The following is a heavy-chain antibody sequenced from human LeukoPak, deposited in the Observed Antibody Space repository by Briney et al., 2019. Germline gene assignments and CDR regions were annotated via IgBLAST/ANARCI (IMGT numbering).Heavy chain of an antibody. Sequence: GGSLRLSCAASGFTFSDYYMSWIRQAPGKGLXXXXXISSSGSTIYYADSVKGRFTISRDNAKNSLYLQMNSLRAEDTAVYYCARDKGYYDSSGSIDYWGQGTLVTVSS. CDR3: ARDKGYYDSSGSIDY. CDR1: GFTFSDYY. CDR2: ISSSGSTI. J-gene: IGHJ4*02. D-gene: IGHD3-22*01. V-gene: IGHV3-11*01.